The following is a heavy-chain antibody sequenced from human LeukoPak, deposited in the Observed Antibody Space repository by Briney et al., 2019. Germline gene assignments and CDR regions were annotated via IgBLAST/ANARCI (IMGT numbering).Heavy chain of an antibody. J-gene: IGHJ6*02. CDR1: GFTFSSYA. CDR2: IKQDGSEK. CDR3: ARTAAAAPADWYYYYYYGMDV. Sequence: TGGSLRLSCAASGFTFSSYAMHWVRQAPGKGLEWVANIKQDGSEKYYVDSVKGRFTISRDNAKNSLYLQMNSLRAEDTAVYYCARTAAAAPADWYYYYYYGMDVWGQGTTVTVSS. D-gene: IGHD6-13*01. V-gene: IGHV3-7*01.